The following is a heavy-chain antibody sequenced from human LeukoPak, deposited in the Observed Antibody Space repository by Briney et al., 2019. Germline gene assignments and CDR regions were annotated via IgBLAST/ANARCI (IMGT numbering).Heavy chain of an antibody. CDR1: VFAFSNYE. Sequence: PGGSLRLSCTASVFAFSNYEMTWVRQAPGKGLDWVSNIGGSGANTYYADSVKGRFTISRDNSKNTLYLQMNSLRVEDTAVYYCARDRAGYCSGGSCYALDYWGQGTLVTVSS. V-gene: IGHV3-23*01. J-gene: IGHJ4*02. CDR3: ARDRAGYCSGGSCYALDY. D-gene: IGHD2-15*01. CDR2: IGGSGANT.